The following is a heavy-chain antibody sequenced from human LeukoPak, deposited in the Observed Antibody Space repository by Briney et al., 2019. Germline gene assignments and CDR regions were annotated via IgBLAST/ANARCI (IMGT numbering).Heavy chain of an antibody. CDR2: ISSSSSTI. CDR1: GFTFSSYS. J-gene: IGHJ6*03. Sequence: GGSLRLSCAASGFTFSSYSMNWVRQAPGKGLEWVSYISSSSSTIYYADSVKGRFTISRDNAKNSLYLQMNSLRAEDTAVYYCAKGWGPAAHPFADYYYMDVWGKGTTVTVSS. V-gene: IGHV3-48*04. D-gene: IGHD2-2*01. CDR3: AKGWGPAAHPFADYYYMDV.